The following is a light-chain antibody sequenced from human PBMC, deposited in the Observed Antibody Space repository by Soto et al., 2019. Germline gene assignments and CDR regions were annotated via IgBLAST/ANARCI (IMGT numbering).Light chain of an antibody. J-gene: IGKJ4*01. CDR2: KAS. CDR3: QQYNTYPLT. Sequence: IQMTQSPYTLSASVGDSVTITFLASQIISPWLAWYQQKPLKAPTLLIYKASSLEGGVPSRFSGSGSGTDFNITISSLQPDDFATYYCQQYNTYPLTFGGGTKVDIK. V-gene: IGKV1-5*03. CDR1: QIISPW.